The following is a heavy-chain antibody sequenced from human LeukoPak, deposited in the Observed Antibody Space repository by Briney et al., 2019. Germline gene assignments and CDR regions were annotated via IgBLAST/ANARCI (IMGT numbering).Heavy chain of an antibody. Sequence: SETLSLTCTVSGGSISNSGYLWGWIRQPPGKGLELIGNLHYSGSTYYNPSLKSRVTISVDTSKNQFSLKLTSVTAADTAMYYCLRSHGAYWGQGTLVTVSS. CDR1: GGSISNSGYL. D-gene: IGHD3-10*01. J-gene: IGHJ4*02. CDR3: LRSHGAY. CDR2: LHYSGST. V-gene: IGHV4-39*01.